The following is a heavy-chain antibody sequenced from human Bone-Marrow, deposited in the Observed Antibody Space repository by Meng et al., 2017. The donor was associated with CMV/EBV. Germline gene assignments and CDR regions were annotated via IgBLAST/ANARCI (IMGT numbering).Heavy chain of an antibody. CDR3: ARAYCSSTSCYGLWALDI. D-gene: IGHD2-2*01. Sequence: GESLKISCAASGFTFSSYGMHWVRQAPGKGLEWVAVIWYDGSNKYYADSVKGRFTISRDNSKNTLYLQMNSLRAEDTAVYYCARAYCSSTSCYGLWALDIWGQGTMVTVSS. CDR1: GFTFSSYG. V-gene: IGHV3-33*01. CDR2: IWYDGSNK. J-gene: IGHJ3*02.